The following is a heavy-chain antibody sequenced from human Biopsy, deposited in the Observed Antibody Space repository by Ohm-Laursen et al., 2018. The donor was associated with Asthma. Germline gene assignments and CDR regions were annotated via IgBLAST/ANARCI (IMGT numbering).Heavy chain of an antibody. D-gene: IGHD3-22*01. Sequence: SLRLSGAASGFVFSQCGMHWVRQGPGKGLEWVALVSSDGHNKYYEDSVKGRFTISRDNSRNRLYLQINSLTVEDSAVYFCARQSGQEYGDSIPFDTWGQGTKVAVSS. CDR3: ARQSGQEYGDSIPFDT. CDR1: GFVFSQCG. V-gene: IGHV3-30*03. CDR2: VSSDGHNK. J-gene: IGHJ3*02.